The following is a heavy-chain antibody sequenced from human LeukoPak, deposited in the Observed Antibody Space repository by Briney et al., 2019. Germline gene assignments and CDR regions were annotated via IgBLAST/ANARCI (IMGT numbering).Heavy chain of an antibody. CDR1: GFTFRSYA. J-gene: IGHJ4*02. CDR3: AKPPVGATPYYFDY. Sequence: GGSLRLSCAASGFTFRSYAMSWVRQAPGKGLEWVSVISGSDDGTYYADPVKGRFTISRDNSKNTLYLQMNSLRAADTAVYYCAKPPVGATPYYFDYWGQGTLVTVSS. D-gene: IGHD1-26*01. V-gene: IGHV3-23*01. CDR2: ISGSDDGT.